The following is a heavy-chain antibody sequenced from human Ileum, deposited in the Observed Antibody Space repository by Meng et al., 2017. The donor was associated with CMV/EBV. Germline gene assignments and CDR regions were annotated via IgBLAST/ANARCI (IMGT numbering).Heavy chain of an antibody. CDR2: INQDGTKI. Sequence: ETLSLTCAASGFTFSRYWMTWVRKAPGKGLEWVVNINQDGTKIYYVDSVKGRFTVSRDNARNSVYLQLNSLTVEDTAVYYCARIGYTSSSPDYWGRGDLVNGAS. CDR1: GFTFSRYW. J-gene: IGHJ4*02. D-gene: IGHD5-18*01. V-gene: IGHV3-7*01. CDR3: ARIGYTSSSPDY.